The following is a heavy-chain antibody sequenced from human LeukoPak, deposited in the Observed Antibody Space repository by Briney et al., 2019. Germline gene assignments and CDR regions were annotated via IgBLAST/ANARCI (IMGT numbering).Heavy chain of an antibody. CDR3: ARDANDYYDSSGPLDY. CDR1: GYTFTGYY. D-gene: IGHD3-22*01. J-gene: IGHJ4*02. V-gene: IGHV1-2*02. CDR2: INPNSGGT. Sequence: ASVKVSCKASGYTFTGYYMHWVRQAPGQGLEWMGWINPNSGGTNYAQKLQGRVTMTTDTSTSTAYMELRSLRSDDTAVYYCARDANDYYDSSGPLDYWGQGTLVTVSS.